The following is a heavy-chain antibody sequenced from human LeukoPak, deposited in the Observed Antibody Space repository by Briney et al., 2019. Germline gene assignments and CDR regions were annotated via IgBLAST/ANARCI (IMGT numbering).Heavy chain of an antibody. D-gene: IGHD6-13*01. Sequence: GASVKVSCKASGYTFTGYYMHWVRQAPGQGLEWMGWINPNSGGTNYAQKFQGRVTMTRDTSISTAYMELSRLRSDDTAVYYCAREYSSRSSFYMDVWGKGTTVTVSS. CDR1: GYTFTGYY. V-gene: IGHV1-2*02. CDR2: INPNSGGT. CDR3: AREYSSRSSFYMDV. J-gene: IGHJ6*03.